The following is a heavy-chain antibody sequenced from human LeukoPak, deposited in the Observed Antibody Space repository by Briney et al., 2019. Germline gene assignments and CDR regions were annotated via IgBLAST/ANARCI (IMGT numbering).Heavy chain of an antibody. CDR1: GGSFSSGAYY. V-gene: IGHV4-61*08. CDR2: IYYSGST. D-gene: IGHD3-10*01. Sequence: SETLSLTCTVSGGSFSSGAYYWSWIRQPPGKGLEWIGYIYYSGSTNYNPSLKSRVTISIDTSKNQFSLKLSSVTAADTAVYYCARATVGYYGSGSSFDYWGQGTLVTVSS. CDR3: ARATVGYYGSGSSFDY. J-gene: IGHJ4*02.